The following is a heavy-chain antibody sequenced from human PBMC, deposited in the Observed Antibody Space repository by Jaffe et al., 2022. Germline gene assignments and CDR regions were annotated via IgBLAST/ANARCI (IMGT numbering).Heavy chain of an antibody. CDR1: GFTFSSYA. J-gene: IGHJ6*03. Sequence: EVQLVESGGGLVQPGGSLRLSCAASGFTFSSYAMHWVRQAPGKGLEYVSAISSNGGSTYYANSVKGRFTISRDNSKNTLYLQMGSLRAEDMAVYYCARDILWSGDNGYYYYYYMDVWGKGTTVTVSS. CDR3: ARDILWSGDNGYYYYYYMDV. D-gene: IGHD3-10*01. CDR2: ISSNGGST. V-gene: IGHV3-64*01.